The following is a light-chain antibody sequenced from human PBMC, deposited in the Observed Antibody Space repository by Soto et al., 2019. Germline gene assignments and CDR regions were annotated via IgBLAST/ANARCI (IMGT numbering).Light chain of an antibody. Sequence: QSVLTQPPSVSGAPGQSVAISCTGSSSNIGAEYDVHWYQQLPGTAPKRLIYGDNNRPSGVPGRFSGSKSGTSASLAITGLQPEDEADYYCQSYDSSLTTFVFGTGTKVTVL. V-gene: IGLV1-40*01. CDR3: QSYDSSLTTFV. CDR2: GDN. J-gene: IGLJ1*01. CDR1: SSNIGAEYD.